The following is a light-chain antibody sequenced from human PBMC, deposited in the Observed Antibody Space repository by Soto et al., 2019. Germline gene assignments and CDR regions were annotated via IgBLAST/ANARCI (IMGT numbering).Light chain of an antibody. CDR3: QPYGSSRK. Sequence: EIVLTQSPGTLSLSPGERATLSCRASQSVSSSYLAWYQQKPGQAPRLLIYGAYSRATGIPDRFSGSGSGTDFPLTISRLEPDDFAVYYCQPYGSSRKFGQGTKLDIK. J-gene: IGKJ1*01. CDR2: GAY. V-gene: IGKV3-20*01. CDR1: QSVSSSY.